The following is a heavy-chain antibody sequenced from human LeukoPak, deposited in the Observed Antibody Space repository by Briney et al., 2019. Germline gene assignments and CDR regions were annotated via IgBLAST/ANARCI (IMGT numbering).Heavy chain of an antibody. Sequence: PSETLSLTCTVSGASISSYYWTWIRQPAGKGLEWIGRIYPSGNSNSNPSLKSRVTMSVDTSKNQFSLKLSSVTAADTAVYYCARETSQKGAHYMDVWGKGTTITISS. CDR1: GASISSYY. CDR3: ARETSQKGAHYMDV. D-gene: IGHD3-16*01. CDR2: IYPSGNS. V-gene: IGHV4-4*07. J-gene: IGHJ6*03.